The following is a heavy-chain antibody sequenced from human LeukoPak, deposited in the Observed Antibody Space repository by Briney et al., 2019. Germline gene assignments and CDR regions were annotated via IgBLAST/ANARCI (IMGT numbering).Heavy chain of an antibody. CDR1: GFTFSSYG. D-gene: IGHD3-10*02. J-gene: IGHJ6*04. Sequence: GGSLRLSCAASGFTFSSYGMHWVRQAPGKGLEWVAYIPYDGSKQYYADSVKGRFTISRDNSKNTLYVQMNSLRAEDTAVYYCAELGITMIGGVWGKGTTVTISS. V-gene: IGHV3-30*02. CDR3: AELGITMIGGV. CDR2: IPYDGSKQ.